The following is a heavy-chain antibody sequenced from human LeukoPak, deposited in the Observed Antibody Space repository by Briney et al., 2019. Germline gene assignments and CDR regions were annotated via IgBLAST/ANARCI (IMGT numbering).Heavy chain of an antibody. V-gene: IGHV4-30-2*01. J-gene: IGHJ4*02. CDR1: GGSISSGGYS. D-gene: IGHD5-12*01. CDR2: IYHSGST. Sequence: SETLSLTCAVSGGSISSGGYSWSWIRQPPGKGLEWIGYIYHSGSTYYNPSLKSRVTISVDRSKNQFSLKLSSVTAADTAVYYCARGGPSGYDSVRSFDYWGQGTLVTVSS. CDR3: ARGGPSGYDSVRSFDY.